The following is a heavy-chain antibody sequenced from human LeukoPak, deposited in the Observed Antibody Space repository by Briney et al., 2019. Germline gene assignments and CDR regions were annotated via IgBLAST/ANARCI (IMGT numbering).Heavy chain of an antibody. CDR1: GGSISSYY. D-gene: IGHD3-10*01. CDR2: INHSGST. Sequence: SETLSLTCTVSGGSISSYYWSWIRQPPGKGLEWIGEINHSGSTNYNPSLKSRVTISVDTSKNQFSLKLSSVTAADTAVYYCARLRGYGSGSYSYWGQGTLVTVSS. J-gene: IGHJ4*02. CDR3: ARLRGYGSGSYSY. V-gene: IGHV4-34*01.